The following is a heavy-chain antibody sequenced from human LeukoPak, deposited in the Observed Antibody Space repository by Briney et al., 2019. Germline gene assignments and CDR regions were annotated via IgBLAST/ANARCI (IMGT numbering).Heavy chain of an antibody. D-gene: IGHD3-10*01. J-gene: IGHJ4*02. CDR1: GFTFSRYA. V-gene: IGHV3-23*01. Sequence: PGGSLRLSCAASGFTFSRYAMSWVRQAPGKGLEWVSAISGSGGSTYYADSVKGRFTISRDNSKNTLYLQMNSLRAKDTAVYYCANPLRWFGELFDYWGQGTLVTVSS. CDR3: ANPLRWFGELFDY. CDR2: ISGSGGST.